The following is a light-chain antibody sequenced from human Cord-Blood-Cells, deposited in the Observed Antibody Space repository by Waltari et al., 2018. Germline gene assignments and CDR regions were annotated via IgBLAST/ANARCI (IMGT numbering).Light chain of an antibody. CDR2: AAS. V-gene: IGKV1-39*01. CDR3: QQSYSTPWT. J-gene: IGKJ1*01. Sequence: DIQMTQSPSSLSRSVGDSVTITCRASQSISSYLNWYQQKPGKAPKLLIYAASSLQSGVPSRFSGSGSGTDFTLTISSLQPEDFATYYCQQSYSTPWTFGQGTKVEIK. CDR1: QSISSY.